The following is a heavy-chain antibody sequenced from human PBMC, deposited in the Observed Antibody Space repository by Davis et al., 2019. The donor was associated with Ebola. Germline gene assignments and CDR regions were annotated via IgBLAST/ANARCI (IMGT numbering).Heavy chain of an antibody. CDR2: IYYSGST. Sequence: PSETLSLTCTVSGGSISSSSYYWGWIRQPPGKGLEWIGSIYYSGSTYYNPSLKSRVTISVDTSKNQFSLKLSSVTAADTAVYYCAGGDYYDSSPRYPWGQGTLVTVSS. D-gene: IGHD3-22*01. CDR1: GGSISSSSYY. V-gene: IGHV4-39*07. CDR3: AGGDYYDSSPRYP. J-gene: IGHJ5*02.